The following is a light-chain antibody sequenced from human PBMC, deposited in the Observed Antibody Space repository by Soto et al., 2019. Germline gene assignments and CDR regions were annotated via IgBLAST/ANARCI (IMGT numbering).Light chain of an antibody. CDR3: QQFHSTPFT. CDR1: QSVFYSSKSKNY. J-gene: IGKJ4*01. V-gene: IGKV4-1*01. Sequence: DIVLTQSPDSLALSLGERATTNCKSSQSVFYSSKSKNYLAWYQQKPGQPPKLLIYWTSIGDSGVPDRFSGSGSGTDFTLTISSLQAEDVAVYYCQQFHSTPFTFGGGTKVEIK. CDR2: WTS.